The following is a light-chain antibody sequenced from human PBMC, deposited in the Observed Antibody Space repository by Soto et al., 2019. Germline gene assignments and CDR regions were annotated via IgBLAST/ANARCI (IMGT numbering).Light chain of an antibody. J-gene: IGLJ1*01. V-gene: IGLV2-14*01. Sequence: QSVLTQPASVSGSPGQSITIFCTGTSSDVGGYDYVSWYQQHPDKAPKLMIYEVTNRPSGVSNRFSGSTSGSTASLTISGLQAEDEAEYYCCSYVGATTYVFGSGTKLTVL. CDR1: SSDVGGYDY. CDR3: CSYVGATTYV. CDR2: EVT.